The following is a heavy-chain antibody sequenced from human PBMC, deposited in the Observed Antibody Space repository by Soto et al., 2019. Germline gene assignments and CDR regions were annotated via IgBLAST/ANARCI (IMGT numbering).Heavy chain of an antibody. CDR1: GGSFSSYA. CDR3: ATNLGGFLEY. CDR2: IIPISDTA. Sequence: SVKVSCKASGGSFSSYAISWVRQAPGQGLEWMGGIIPISDTAHYAQNFQGRITMTADKSTNTAYMELSGLRSEDTALYYCATNLGGFLEYWGQGTRVTVSS. D-gene: IGHD1-26*01. V-gene: IGHV1-69*06. J-gene: IGHJ4*02.